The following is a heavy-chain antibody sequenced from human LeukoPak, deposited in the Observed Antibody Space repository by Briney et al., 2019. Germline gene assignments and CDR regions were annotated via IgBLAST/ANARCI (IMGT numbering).Heavy chain of an antibody. CDR2: ISWNSGSI. Sequence: GGSLRLSCAASGFTFDDYAMHWVRQAPGKGLEWVSGISWNSGSIGYADSVKGRFTISRDNSKNTLYLQMNSLRAEDTAVYYCAKGGYQYDSSGHNYFDYWGQGTLVTVSS. J-gene: IGHJ4*02. D-gene: IGHD3-22*01. CDR3: AKGGYQYDSSGHNYFDY. CDR1: GFTFDDYA. V-gene: IGHV3-9*01.